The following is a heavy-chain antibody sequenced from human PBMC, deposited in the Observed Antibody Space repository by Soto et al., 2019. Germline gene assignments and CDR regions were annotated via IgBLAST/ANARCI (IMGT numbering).Heavy chain of an antibody. Sequence: HGESLKISCKGSGYSFTSYWIGWVRQMPGKGLEWMGIIYPGDSDTRYSPSFQGQVTISADKSISTAYLQWSSLKASDTAMYYCARLVRRRAAMFGHVSYYYYTDVWGKGTTVTVSS. CDR1: GYSFTSYW. CDR3: ARLVRRRAAMFGHVSYYYYTDV. V-gene: IGHV5-51*01. J-gene: IGHJ6*03. CDR2: IYPGDSDT. D-gene: IGHD2-2*01.